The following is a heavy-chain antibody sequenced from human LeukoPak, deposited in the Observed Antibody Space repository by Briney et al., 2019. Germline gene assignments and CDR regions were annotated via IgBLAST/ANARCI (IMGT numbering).Heavy chain of an antibody. CDR3: AKKTTVGATTDY. CDR1: GFTFSNYG. V-gene: IGHV3-30*02. J-gene: IGHJ4*02. D-gene: IGHD1-26*01. CDR2: IGYDGSNK. Sequence: GGSLRLSCAASGFTFSNYGMHWVRQAPGKGLEWVAFIGYDGSNKYYADSVKGRFTISRDNSKNTLYLQMNSLRAEDTAVYYCAKKTTVGATTDYWGQGTLVTVSS.